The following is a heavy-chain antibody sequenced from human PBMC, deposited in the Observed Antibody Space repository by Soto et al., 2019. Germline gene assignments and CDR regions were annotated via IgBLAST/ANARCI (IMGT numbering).Heavy chain of an antibody. V-gene: IGHV4-34*01. CDR3: ARLTPITIFGVVPYFDY. CDR1: GGSFSGYY. Sequence: SETLSLTCAVYGGSFSGYYWSWIRQPPGKGLEWIGEINHSGSTYYNPSLKSRVTISVDTSKNQFSLKLSSVTAADTAVYYCARLTPITIFGVVPYFDYWGQGTLVTV. J-gene: IGHJ4*02. CDR2: INHSGST. D-gene: IGHD3-3*01.